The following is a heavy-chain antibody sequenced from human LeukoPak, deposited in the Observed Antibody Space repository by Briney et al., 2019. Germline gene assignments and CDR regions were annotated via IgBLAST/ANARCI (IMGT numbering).Heavy chain of an antibody. CDR1: GFTFSSYS. V-gene: IGHV3-21*01. Sequence: GGSLRLSCAVSGFTFSSYSMTWARQAPGKGLEWVSSISSSSGYKYYADSVKGRFTISRDNAKNSLYLQMDSLRAEDTAVYYCARGHYYYFDYWGQGTLVTVSS. CDR2: ISSSSGYK. J-gene: IGHJ4*02. D-gene: IGHD3-10*01. CDR3: ARGHYYYFDY.